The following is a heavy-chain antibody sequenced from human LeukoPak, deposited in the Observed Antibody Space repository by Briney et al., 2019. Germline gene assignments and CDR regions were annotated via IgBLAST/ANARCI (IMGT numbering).Heavy chain of an antibody. CDR3: ARDRTQSGMDV. Sequence: GGSLRLSCAASGFTFSSYSMNWVRQAPGKGLEWVSSISSSSSYIYYADSVKGRFTISRDNAKNSLYLQMNGLRAEDTAVYYCARDRTQSGMDVWGQGTTVTVSS. J-gene: IGHJ6*02. CDR2: ISSSSSYI. V-gene: IGHV3-21*01. D-gene: IGHD3/OR15-3a*01. CDR1: GFTFSSYS.